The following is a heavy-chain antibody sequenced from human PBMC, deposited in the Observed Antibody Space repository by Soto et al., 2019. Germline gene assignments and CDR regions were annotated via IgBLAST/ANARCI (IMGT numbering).Heavy chain of an antibody. V-gene: IGHV3-23*01. Sequence: PGGSLRPSCAASGFTFSSYAMSWVRQAPGKGLEWVSAISGSGGSTYYADSVKGRFTISRDNSKNTLYLQMNSLRAEDTAVYYCAKDPSRSLCPRPFAYWGQGSRVTVSS. CDR2: ISGSGGST. CDR1: GFTFSSYA. CDR3: AKDPSRSLCPRPFAY. J-gene: IGHJ4*02.